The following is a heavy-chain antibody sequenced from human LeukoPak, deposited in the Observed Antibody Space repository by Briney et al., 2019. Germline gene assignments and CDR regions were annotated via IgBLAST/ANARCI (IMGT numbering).Heavy chain of an antibody. J-gene: IGHJ5*02. CDR3: ARGRGCSGGSCYGNWFDP. CDR1: GYTFTSYD. D-gene: IGHD2-15*01. CDR2: MNPNSGNT. Sequence: ASVKVSCKASGYTFTSYDINWVRQATGQGLEWMGWMNPNSGNTGYAQKFQGRVTITRNTSISTAYMELSSLRSEDTAVYYCARGRGCSGGSCYGNWFDPWGQGTLVTVSS. V-gene: IGHV1-8*03.